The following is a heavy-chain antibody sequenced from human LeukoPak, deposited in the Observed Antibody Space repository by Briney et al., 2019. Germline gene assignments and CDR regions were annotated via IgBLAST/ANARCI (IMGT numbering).Heavy chain of an antibody. V-gene: IGHV1-2*02. J-gene: IGHJ3*02. CDR1: GYIFTDNY. D-gene: IGHD4-23*01. CDR2: FNPASGGT. Sequence: WASVKVSCKASGYIFTDNYMHWVRQAPGQGLEWMGWFNPASGGTKYAQKFQGRVTMTRDTSINTAYMELSSLGLDDTAVYYCARGLYYGGNQRAHDAFDIWGQGTLVTVSS. CDR3: ARGLYYGGNQRAHDAFDI.